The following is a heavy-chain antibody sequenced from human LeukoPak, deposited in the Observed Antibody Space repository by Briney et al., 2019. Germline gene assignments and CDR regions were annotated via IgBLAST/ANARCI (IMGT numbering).Heavy chain of an antibody. D-gene: IGHD3-22*01. Sequence: GGSLRLSCAASGFTVSSNYKSWVRQAPGKGLEWVSVIYSGGSTYYADSVKGRFTISRDNSKNTLYLQMNSLRAEDTAVYYCARGGVVVPFDYWGQGTLVTVSS. CDR1: GFTVSSNY. V-gene: IGHV3-53*01. CDR2: IYSGGST. CDR3: ARGGVVVPFDY. J-gene: IGHJ4*02.